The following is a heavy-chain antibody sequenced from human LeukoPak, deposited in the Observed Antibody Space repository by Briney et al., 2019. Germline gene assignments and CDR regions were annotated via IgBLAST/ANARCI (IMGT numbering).Heavy chain of an antibody. CDR3: ARGPIAAATD. V-gene: IGHV4-39*07. D-gene: IGHD6-13*01. J-gene: IGHJ4*02. CDR1: GGSISSSSYY. Sequence: SETLSLTCTVSGGSISSSSYYWGWIRQPPGKGLEWIGSIYYSGSTYYNPSLKSRVTMSVDTSKNQFSLKLSSVTAADTAVYYCARGPIAAATDWGQGTLVTVSS. CDR2: IYYSGST.